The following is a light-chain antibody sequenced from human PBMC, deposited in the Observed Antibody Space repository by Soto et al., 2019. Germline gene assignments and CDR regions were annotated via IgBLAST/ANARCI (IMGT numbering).Light chain of an antibody. V-gene: IGKV3-20*01. Sequence: VLTQSPGTLSLSPGERATLSCRASQSVSSSYFAWYQQKPGQAPRLLIYGASTRATGIPDRFSGSGSGTDFTLTISRLEPEDFAVYYCQQYYSSAPWTFGQGTKVDIK. CDR1: QSVSSSY. CDR3: QQYYSSAPWT. J-gene: IGKJ1*01. CDR2: GAS.